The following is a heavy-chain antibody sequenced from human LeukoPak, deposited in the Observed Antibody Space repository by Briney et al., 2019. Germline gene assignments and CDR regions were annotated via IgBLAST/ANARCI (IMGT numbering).Heavy chain of an antibody. CDR1: GGSISSYY. V-gene: IGHV4-59*01. D-gene: IGHD2-2*01. CDR3: AGYCSSTSCYGSDP. Sequence: PSETLSLTCTVSGGSISSYYWSWIRQPPGKGLEWIGDIYYSGRTNYNPSLKSRVTISVDTSKNQFPLKLSSVTAADTAVYYCAGYCSSTSCYGSDPWGQGTLVTVS. CDR2: IYYSGRT. J-gene: IGHJ5*02.